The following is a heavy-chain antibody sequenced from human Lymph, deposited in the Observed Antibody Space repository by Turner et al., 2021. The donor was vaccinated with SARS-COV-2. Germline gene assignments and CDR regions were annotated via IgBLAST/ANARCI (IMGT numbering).Heavy chain of an antibody. J-gene: IGHJ5*02. Sequence: LQLQESGPGLVKPSESLSITCTVSGGSISNANYYWGWIRQPPGKGLEWIGCIYYIGSTYYNPSLKSRITIFVDTSKNQFSLKLSSVTAADTAVYYCSIQLYLRVWFDPWGQGTLVTVSS. CDR1: GGSISNANYY. CDR3: SIQLYLRVWFDP. CDR2: IYYIGST. D-gene: IGHD2-2*02. V-gene: IGHV4-39*01.